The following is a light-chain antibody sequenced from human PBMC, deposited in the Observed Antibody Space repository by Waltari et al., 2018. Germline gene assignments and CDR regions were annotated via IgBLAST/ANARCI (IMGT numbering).Light chain of an antibody. CDR3: QQYDNSPGT. CDR2: GAS. CDR1: QYISSRY. Sequence: DTILTQSPGTLSLSPGERATLSCRASQYISSRYLAWYQQKPGKAPRLLIYGASNRATGIPDRFSGSGSGTDFTLTISGLDPEDFAVYFCQQYDNSPGTFGGGTKVDI. V-gene: IGKV3-20*01. J-gene: IGKJ4*01.